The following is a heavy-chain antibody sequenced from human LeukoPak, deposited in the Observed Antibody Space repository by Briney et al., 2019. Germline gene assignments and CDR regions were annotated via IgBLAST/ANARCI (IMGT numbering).Heavy chain of an antibody. CDR3: ARDLITEAGTDYGMDG. Sequence: SETLSLTCTIFGGSISSYYWSWIRQPPGKGLGWVGYIYYSGSTNYNPSLKSRVTISVYTSKNQFSLKLSSVTAADTAVYYCARDLITEAGTDYGMDGWGQGTTVTVSS. CDR2: IYYSGST. CDR1: GGSISSYY. V-gene: IGHV4-59*01. D-gene: IGHD6-19*01. J-gene: IGHJ6*02.